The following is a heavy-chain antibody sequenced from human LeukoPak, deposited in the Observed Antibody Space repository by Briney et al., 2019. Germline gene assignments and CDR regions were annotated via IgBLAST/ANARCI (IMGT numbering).Heavy chain of an antibody. Sequence: ASVKVSCKASGGTFSSYAISWVRQAPGQGLEWMGGIIPIFGTANYAQKFQGRVTITADESTSTAYMELSSLRSEDTAVYYCAALPQRWATVTTGWYFDLWGRGTLVTVSS. J-gene: IGHJ2*01. V-gene: IGHV1-69*13. CDR1: GGTFSSYA. D-gene: IGHD4-17*01. CDR3: AALPQRWATVTTGWYFDL. CDR2: IIPIFGTA.